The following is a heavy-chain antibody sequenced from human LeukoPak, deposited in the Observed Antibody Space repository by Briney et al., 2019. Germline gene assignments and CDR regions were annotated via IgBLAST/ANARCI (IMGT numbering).Heavy chain of an antibody. Sequence: GGSLRLSCAASGFTFSNYYMRWIRQAPGKGLEWVSYISNSSSYTNYADSVKGRFTISRDNAKNTLYLQMNSLRAEDTAVYYCARDPPAYCSGGSCYYLGYYFDYWGQGTLVSVSS. CDR3: ARDPPAYCSGGSCYYLGYYFDY. V-gene: IGHV3-11*05. J-gene: IGHJ4*02. CDR2: ISNSSSYT. D-gene: IGHD2-15*01. CDR1: GFTFSNYY.